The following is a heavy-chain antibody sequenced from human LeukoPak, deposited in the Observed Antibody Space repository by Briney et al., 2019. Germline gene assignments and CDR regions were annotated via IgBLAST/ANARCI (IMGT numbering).Heavy chain of an antibody. CDR1: GFTFSSYG. CDR3: ARGNLLLLRYFDWLLNYFDY. D-gene: IGHD3-9*01. CDR2: ISYDGSNK. Sequence: GRSLRLSCAASGFTFSSYGMHWVRQAPGKGLEWVAVISYDGSNKYYADSVKGRFTISRDNSKNTLYLQMNSLRAEDTAVYYCARGNLLLLRYFDWLLNYFDYWGQGTLVTVSS. J-gene: IGHJ4*02. V-gene: IGHV3-30*03.